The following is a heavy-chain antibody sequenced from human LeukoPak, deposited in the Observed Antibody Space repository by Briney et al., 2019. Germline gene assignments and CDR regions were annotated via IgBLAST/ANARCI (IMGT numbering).Heavy chain of an antibody. CDR1: GGSISSYY. D-gene: IGHD4-17*01. CDR2: IYYSGST. V-gene: IGHV4-59*08. Sequence: PSETLSLTCTVSGGSISSYYWSWFRQPPGKGLEWIGYIYYSGSTNYNPSLKSRVTISVDTSKNQFSLKLSSVTAADTAVYYCARLLDYGDTGYYGMDVWGQGTTVTVSS. CDR3: ARLLDYGDTGYYGMDV. J-gene: IGHJ6*02.